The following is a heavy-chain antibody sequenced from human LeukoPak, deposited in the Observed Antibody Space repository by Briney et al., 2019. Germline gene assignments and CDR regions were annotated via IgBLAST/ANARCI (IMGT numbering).Heavy chain of an antibody. CDR1: GFTFSDYY. CDR2: IYYSGST. V-gene: IGHV4-38-2*01. J-gene: IGHJ4*02. CDR3: ASRLLLWFGEFTDDY. Sequence: GSLRLSCAASGFTFSDYYMSWIRQPPGKGLEWIGSIYYSGSTYYNPSLKSRVTISVDTSKNQFSLKLSSVTAADTAVYYCASRLLLWFGEFTDDYWGQGTLVTVSS. D-gene: IGHD3-10*01.